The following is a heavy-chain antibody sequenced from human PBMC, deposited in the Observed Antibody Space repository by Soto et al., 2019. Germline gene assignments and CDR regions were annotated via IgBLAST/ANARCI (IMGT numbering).Heavy chain of an antibody. CDR2: ISDGGDLK. V-gene: IGHV3-23*01. J-gene: IGHJ3*02. CDR3: ARRVIGSSRGFDI. Sequence: HPGASLRLACGASRFAFSSHPMSLGRQPPEKGLEWVAGISDGGDLKYNADSVRGRFTISRDNYRNTLYLQMNSLRAEDTAVYYCARRVIGSSRGFDIWGQGTMVTVSS. D-gene: IGHD3-10*01. CDR1: RFAFSSHP.